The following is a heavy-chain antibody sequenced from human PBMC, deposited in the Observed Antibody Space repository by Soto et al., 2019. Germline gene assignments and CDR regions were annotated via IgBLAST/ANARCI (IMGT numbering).Heavy chain of an antibody. CDR1: GGSVSSGHYY. Sequence: QVQLQESGPGLVKPSQTLSITCSVSGGSVSSGHYYWNWIRQHPRKGLEWIGCISYSGSTYYSPSLKSRVTISVDTSQNQFSLKLNSVTTADTAVYYCARDDKTYGYDDWGQEPLVTVSS. CDR3: ARDDKTYGYDD. CDR2: ISYSGST. V-gene: IGHV4-31*03. D-gene: IGHD5-18*01. J-gene: IGHJ4*02.